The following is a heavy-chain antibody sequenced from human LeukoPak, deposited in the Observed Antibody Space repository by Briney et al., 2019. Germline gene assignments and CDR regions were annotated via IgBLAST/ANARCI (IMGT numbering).Heavy chain of an antibody. D-gene: IGHD5-24*01. J-gene: IGHJ4*02. V-gene: IGHV3-30*18. Sequence: PGGSLRLSCAASGFTFSSYGMHWVRQAPGKGLEWVAVISYDGSNKYYADSVKGRFTISRDNSKNTLYLQMNSLRAEDTAVYYCANIVEEVATILGDYWGQGTLVTVSS. CDR1: GFTFSSYG. CDR3: ANIVEEVATILGDY. CDR2: ISYDGSNK.